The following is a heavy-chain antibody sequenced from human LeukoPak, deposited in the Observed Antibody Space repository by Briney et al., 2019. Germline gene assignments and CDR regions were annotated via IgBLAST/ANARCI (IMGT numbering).Heavy chain of an antibody. CDR2: ISAYNGNT. V-gene: IGHV1-18*01. CDR3: ARASPYYYDSSGYSPGWYFDL. CDR1: GYTFTSYG. J-gene: IGHJ2*01. D-gene: IGHD3-22*01. Sequence: GASVTVSCKASGYTFTSYGISWVRQAPGQGLEWMGWISAYNGNTNYAQKLQGRVTMTTDTSTSTAYMELRSLRSDDTAVYYCARASPYYYDSSGYSPGWYFDLWGRGTLVTVSS.